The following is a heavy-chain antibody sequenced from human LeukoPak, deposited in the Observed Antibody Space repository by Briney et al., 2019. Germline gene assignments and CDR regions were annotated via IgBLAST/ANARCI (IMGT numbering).Heavy chain of an antibody. CDR1: GFTFDDYA. J-gene: IGHJ4*02. Sequence: GGSLRLSCAASGFTFDDYAMHWVRQAPGKGLEWVSGISWNSGSIGYADSVKGRFTISRDNAKNSLYLQMNSLRAEDTALYYCARGMGYCGSTSCYKGDYFDYWGQGTLVTVSS. CDR2: ISWNSGSI. D-gene: IGHD2-2*02. V-gene: IGHV3-9*01. CDR3: ARGMGYCGSTSCYKGDYFDY.